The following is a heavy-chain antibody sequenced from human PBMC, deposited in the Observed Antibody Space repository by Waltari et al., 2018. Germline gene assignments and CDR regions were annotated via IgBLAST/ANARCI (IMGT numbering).Heavy chain of an antibody. CDR1: GFTFDDYA. D-gene: IGHD4-17*01. CDR2: ITWSSGRI. V-gene: IGHV3-9*01. J-gene: IGHJ4*02. CDR3: AKELRAVTTRGNFDY. Sequence: EVQLVESGGGLVQPGRSLRLSCAASGFTFDDYAMYWVRQAPGKGLEWVSGITWSSGRIGYADSVKGRFTSSRDNAKKSLYLQMNSLRAEDTALYYCAKELRAVTTRGNFDYWGQGTLVTVSS.